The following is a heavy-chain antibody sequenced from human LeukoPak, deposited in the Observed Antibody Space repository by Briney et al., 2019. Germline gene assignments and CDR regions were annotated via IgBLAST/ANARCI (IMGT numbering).Heavy chain of an antibody. CDR1: GGSISSHY. CDR2: IYTSGST. V-gene: IGHV4-4*09. J-gene: IGHJ4*02. D-gene: IGHD2-2*02. CDR3: ARPRYCSSTSCYTFDY. Sequence: PSETLSLTCTVSGGSISSHYWSWIRQPPGKGLEWIGYIYTSGSTNYNPSLKSRVTISVDTSKNQFSLKLSSVTAADTAVYYCARPRYCSSTSCYTFDYWGQGTLVTVSS.